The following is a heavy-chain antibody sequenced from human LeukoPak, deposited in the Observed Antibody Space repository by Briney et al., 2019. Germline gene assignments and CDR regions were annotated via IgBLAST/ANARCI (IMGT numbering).Heavy chain of an antibody. Sequence: GGSLRLSCAASGFTFNNYGMHWVRQAPGKGLEWVAVISYDGPNKYYADSVKGRFTISRDNAKNSLYLQMNSLRAEDTAVYYCAGYYDFWSGYLYYYYMDVWGKGTTVTVSS. CDR1: GFTFNNYG. CDR3: AGYYDFWSGYLYYYYMDV. V-gene: IGHV3-30*03. CDR2: ISYDGPNK. J-gene: IGHJ6*03. D-gene: IGHD3-3*01.